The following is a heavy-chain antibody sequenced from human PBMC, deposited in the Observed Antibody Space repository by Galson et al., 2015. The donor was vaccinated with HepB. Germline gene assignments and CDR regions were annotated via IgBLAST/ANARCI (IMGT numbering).Heavy chain of an antibody. V-gene: IGHV3-33*01. J-gene: IGHJ4*02. Sequence: SLRLSCAASGFTFSSYGMHWVRQAPGKGLEWVAVIWYDGSNKYYADSVKGRFTISRDNSKNTLYLQMNSLRAEDTAVYYCARDSSGWWLRDPRSYFDYWGQGTLVTVSS. D-gene: IGHD6-19*01. CDR3: ARDSSGWWLRDPRSYFDY. CDR2: IWYDGSNK. CDR1: GFTFSSYG.